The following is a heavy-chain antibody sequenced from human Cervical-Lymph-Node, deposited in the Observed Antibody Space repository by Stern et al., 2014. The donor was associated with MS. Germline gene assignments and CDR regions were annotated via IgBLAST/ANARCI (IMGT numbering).Heavy chain of an antibody. CDR2: IIPIFGSA. Sequence: VQLVESGAEVKKPGSSVKVSCKASGGTFSSYAISWVRQAPGKGLEWMGGIIPIFGSANYAQKFQGRVTITADESTSTAYMELSSLRSEDTAVYYCARDLSGSGWLFDYWGQGTLVTVSS. J-gene: IGHJ4*02. CDR1: GGTFSSYA. CDR3: ARDLSGSGWLFDY. V-gene: IGHV1-69*01. D-gene: IGHD6-19*01.